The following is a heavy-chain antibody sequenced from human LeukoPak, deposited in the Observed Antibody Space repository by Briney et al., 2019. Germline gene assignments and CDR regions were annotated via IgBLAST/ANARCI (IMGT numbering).Heavy chain of an antibody. CDR1: GFTFSSYA. Sequence: VGSLRLSCAASGFTFSSYAMSWVRQAPGKGLEWVSGITGSGGNTYYADSVKGRFTISRDNSKNRLYLRMNSLRAEDTAVYYCAKDREQRWLHLGAFDMWGQGTMVTVSS. CDR3: AKDREQRWLHLGAFDM. D-gene: IGHD5-24*01. J-gene: IGHJ3*02. CDR2: ITGSGGNT. V-gene: IGHV3-23*01.